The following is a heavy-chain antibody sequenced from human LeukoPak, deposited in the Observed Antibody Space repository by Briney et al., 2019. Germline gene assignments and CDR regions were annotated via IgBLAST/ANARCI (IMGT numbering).Heavy chain of an antibody. CDR3: AKNAWWTTVVTPSPPCFDY. J-gene: IGHJ4*02. CDR2: ISGSGGST. D-gene: IGHD4-23*01. V-gene: IGHV3-23*01. CDR1: GFTFSSHW. Sequence: GGSLRLSCAASGFTFSSHWMNWVRQAPGKGLEWVSAISGSGGSTYYADSVKGRFTISRDNSKNTLYLQMNSLRAEDTAVYYCAKNAWWTTVVTPSPPCFDYWGQGTLVTVSS.